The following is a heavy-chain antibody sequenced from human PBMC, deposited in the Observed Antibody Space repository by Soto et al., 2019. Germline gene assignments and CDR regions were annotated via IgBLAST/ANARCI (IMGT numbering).Heavy chain of an antibody. CDR1: GFTFSSYG. Sequence: GGSLRLSCAASGFTFSSYGMHWVRQAPGKGLEWVAVIWYDGSNKYYADSVKGRFTISRDNSKNTLYLQMNSLRAEDTAVYYCERDLNWFDPWGQGTLVTVSS. V-gene: IGHV3-33*01. CDR2: IWYDGSNK. J-gene: IGHJ5*02. CDR3: ERDLNWFDP.